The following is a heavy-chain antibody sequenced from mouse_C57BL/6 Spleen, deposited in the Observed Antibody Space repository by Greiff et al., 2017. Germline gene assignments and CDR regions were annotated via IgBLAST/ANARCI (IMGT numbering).Heavy chain of an antibody. CDR2: IDPSDSDT. CDR3: ARSYDYDALYYFDD. J-gene: IGHJ2*01. V-gene: IGHV1-52*01. CDR1: GYTFTSYW. Sequence: VQLQQPGAELVRPGSSVKLCCKASGYTFTSYWMHWVKQRPIQGLEWIGNIDPSDSDTHYNQKFKDKATLTVDKSSSTAYMQLSSLTSEDSAVYYCARSYDYDALYYFDDWGQGTTLTVSS. D-gene: IGHD2-4*01.